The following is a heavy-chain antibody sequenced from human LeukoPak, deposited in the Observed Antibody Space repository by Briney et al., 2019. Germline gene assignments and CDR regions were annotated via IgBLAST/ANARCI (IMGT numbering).Heavy chain of an antibody. Sequence: SETLSLTCAVYGGSFSGYYWSWIRQPPGKGLEWIGEINHSGSTNYNPSLKSRVTISVDTSKNQFSLKLSSVTAADTAVYYCARYSSSWYNWFDPWGRGTLVTVSS. D-gene: IGHD6-13*01. CDR3: ARYSSSWYNWFDP. CDR2: INHSGST. V-gene: IGHV4-34*01. CDR1: GGSFSGYY. J-gene: IGHJ5*02.